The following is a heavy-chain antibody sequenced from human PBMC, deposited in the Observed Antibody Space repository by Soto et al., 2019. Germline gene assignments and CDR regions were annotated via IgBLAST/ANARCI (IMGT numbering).Heavy chain of an antibody. Sequence: QITLKESGPTLVKPTQTLTLTCTFSGFSLRISGVGVGWIRQPPGKALEWLALIYWDDDKRYSPSLKSRLTIXKXXSKNQVVLTMTNMDPVDTATYYCAHSATVSDAFAIWGQGTMVTVSS. J-gene: IGHJ3*02. CDR3: AHSATVSDAFAI. CDR1: GFSLRISGVG. CDR2: IYWDDDK. D-gene: IGHD2-15*01. V-gene: IGHV2-5*02.